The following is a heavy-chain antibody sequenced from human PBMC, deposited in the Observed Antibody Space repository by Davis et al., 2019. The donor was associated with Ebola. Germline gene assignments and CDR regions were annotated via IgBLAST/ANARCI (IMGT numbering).Heavy chain of an antibody. D-gene: IGHD3-10*01. CDR3: AKYDYGSGSFDY. V-gene: IGHV4-38-2*02. CDR1: GYSISSDYY. Sequence: GSLRLSCSVSGYSISSDYYWGWIRQPPGKRLEWIANIYHSGTTYYNPSLKSRVTISVDTSKNQFSLKLSSVTAADTAVYYCAKYDYGSGSFDYWGQGTLVTVSS. J-gene: IGHJ4*02. CDR2: IYHSGTT.